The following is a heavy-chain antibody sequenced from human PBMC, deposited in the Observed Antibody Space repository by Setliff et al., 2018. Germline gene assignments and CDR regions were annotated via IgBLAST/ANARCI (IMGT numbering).Heavy chain of an antibody. J-gene: IGHJ4*02. D-gene: IGHD3-9*01. CDR2: ILFSGSP. CDR1: GYSISSGFS. V-gene: IGHV4-38-2*02. CDR3: TRERYFDWFFEY. Sequence: PSETLSLTCAVSGYSISSGFSWVWIRQSPGKGLEWIGRILFSGSPSYNPSLESRVTISLDTSTNQFSLKLSSVTAADTAVYYCTRERYFDWFFEYWGQGTLVTVSS.